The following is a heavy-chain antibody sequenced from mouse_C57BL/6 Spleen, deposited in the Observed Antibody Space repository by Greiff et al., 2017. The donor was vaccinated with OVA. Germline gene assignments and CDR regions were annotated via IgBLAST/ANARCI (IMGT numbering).Heavy chain of an antibody. D-gene: IGHD1-1*01. CDR2: IYPGDGDT. Sequence: VMLVESGPELVKPGASVKISCKASGYAFSSSWMNWVKQRPGKGLEWIGRIYPGDGDTNYNGKFKGKATLTADKSSSTAYMQLSSLTSEDSAVYFCARRDYGSSFDYWGQGTTLTVSS. J-gene: IGHJ2*01. CDR3: ARRDYGSSFDY. CDR1: GYAFSSSW. V-gene: IGHV1-82*01.